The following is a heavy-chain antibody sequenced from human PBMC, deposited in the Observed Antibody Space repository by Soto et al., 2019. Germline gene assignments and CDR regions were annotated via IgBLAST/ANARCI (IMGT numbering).Heavy chain of an antibody. D-gene: IGHD3-22*01. V-gene: IGHV2-5*02. J-gene: IGHJ6*02. CDR2: IYWDDDK. CDR1: GFSLSTSGVG. CDR3: ARGGSSGYYYDRYYYYYYGMDV. Sequence: QITLKESGPPLVKPTQTLTLTCTFSGFSLSTSGVGVGWIRQPPGKALEWLALIYWDDDKRYSPSLKSRLTITKDTSKNQVVLTMTNMDPVDTATYYCARGGSSGYYYDRYYYYYYGMDVWGQGTTVTVSS.